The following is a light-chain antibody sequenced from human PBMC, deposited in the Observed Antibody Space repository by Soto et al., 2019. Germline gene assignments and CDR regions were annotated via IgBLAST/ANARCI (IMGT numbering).Light chain of an antibody. CDR3: SSYTISNTLPFV. J-gene: IGLJ1*01. CDR1: RRDVGGYNY. CDR2: EVT. Sequence: QSALTQPASVSGSPGQSITISCTGTRRDVGGYNYVSWYQQYPGKSPKLLSYEVTHRPSGVSNRFSGSKSGNTASLTISGLQAEDEADYYCSSYTISNTLPFVFGTGTKVTVL. V-gene: IGLV2-14*01.